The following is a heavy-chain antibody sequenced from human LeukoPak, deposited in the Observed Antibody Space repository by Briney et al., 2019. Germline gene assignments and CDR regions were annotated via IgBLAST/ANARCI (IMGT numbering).Heavy chain of an antibody. V-gene: IGHV4-59*01. CDR3: ARDPRGQNAFDI. J-gene: IGHJ3*02. CDR1: GGSISSYY. CDR2: IYYSGST. Sequence: SETLSLTCTVSGGSISSYYWSWIRQPPGKGLEWIGHIYYSGSTNYNPSLKSRVTISVDTSKNQFSLKLSSVTAADTAVYYCARDPRGQNAFDIWGQGTMVTVSS.